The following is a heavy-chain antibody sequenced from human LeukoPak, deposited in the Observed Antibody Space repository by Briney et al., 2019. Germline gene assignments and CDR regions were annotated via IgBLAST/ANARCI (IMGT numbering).Heavy chain of an antibody. CDR1: GYTFTSYD. J-gene: IGHJ4*02. CDR2: MNPNSGNT. CDR3: ARAYYVWGSYPV. V-gene: IGHV1-8*01. D-gene: IGHD3-16*02. Sequence: ASVKVSCKASGYTFTSYDINWVRQATGQGLEWMGWMNPNSGNTGYAQKFQGRVTMTRNTSISTAYMELSSLRSEDTAVYYCARAYYVWGSYPVWGQGTLVTVSS.